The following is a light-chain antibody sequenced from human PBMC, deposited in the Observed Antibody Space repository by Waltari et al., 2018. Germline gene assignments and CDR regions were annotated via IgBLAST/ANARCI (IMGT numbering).Light chain of an antibody. Sequence: EIEMTQSPATLSVSPGERVTLSCRASQSGGKNLAWYQQRPGQAPRLLIYGASTRATDISDRFSGSGSGTDFTLTISALQSEDLAVYYCHQYNHWPTFTFGQGTKLQIE. J-gene: IGKJ2*01. V-gene: IGKV3-15*01. CDR3: HQYNHWPTFT. CDR1: QSGGKN. CDR2: GAS.